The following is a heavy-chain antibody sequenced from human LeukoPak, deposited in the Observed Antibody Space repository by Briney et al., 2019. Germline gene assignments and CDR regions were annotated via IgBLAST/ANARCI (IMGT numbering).Heavy chain of an antibody. Sequence: ASVKVSCKASGYTFTSYGISWVRQAPGQGLEWMGWISAYNGNTNYAQKLHGRVTMTTDTSTSTAYMELRSLRSDDTAVYYCARDLNRYDYVWGSYRSYFDYWGQGTLVTVSS. CDR2: ISAYNGNT. CDR1: GYTFTSYG. J-gene: IGHJ4*02. CDR3: ARDLNRYDYVWGSYRSYFDY. D-gene: IGHD3-16*02. V-gene: IGHV1-18*01.